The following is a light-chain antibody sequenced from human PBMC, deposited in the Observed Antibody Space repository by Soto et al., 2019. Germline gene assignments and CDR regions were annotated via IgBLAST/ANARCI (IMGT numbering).Light chain of an antibody. J-gene: IGLJ1*01. CDR2: DVS. Sequence: QSALTQPRSVSGSPGQSVTISCTGTSSDVGGYNFVSWYQQHPGKAPKLMIYDVSKWPSGVPDRFSGSKSGNTASLTISGLQAEDEADYCCCSYAGSYTWVFGTGTKLTVL. CDR3: CSYAGSYTWV. V-gene: IGLV2-11*01. CDR1: SSDVGGYNF.